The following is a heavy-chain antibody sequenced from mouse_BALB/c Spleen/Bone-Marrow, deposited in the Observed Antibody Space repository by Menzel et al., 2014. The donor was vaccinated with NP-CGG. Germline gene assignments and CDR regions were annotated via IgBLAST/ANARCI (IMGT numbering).Heavy chain of an antibody. CDR1: GHTFTEYT. Sequence: EVHLVESGPELVKPGASVKISCKTSGHTFTEYTMHWVKQSHGKSLEWIGGVNPNNGGTIYNQKFEGKATLTVDKSSSTAYMELRSLTSEDSAVYYCARKDYGYNYVMDYWGQGTSVTVSS. CDR2: VNPNNGGT. J-gene: IGHJ4*01. V-gene: IGHV1-18*01. D-gene: IGHD1-2*01. CDR3: ARKDYGYNYVMDY.